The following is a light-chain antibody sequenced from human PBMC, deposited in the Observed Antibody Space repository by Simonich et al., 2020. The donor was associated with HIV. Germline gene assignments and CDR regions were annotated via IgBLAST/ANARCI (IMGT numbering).Light chain of an antibody. V-gene: IGKV3-11*01. CDR2: DAS. CDR1: LSVISS. CDR3: QQRSNYT. J-gene: IGKJ2*01. Sequence: EIVLTQFPATLSLSPGERATLSCRASLSVISSLAWYQQKPGQAPRLLIYDASNRATGIPARFRGSGSGTDFTLTISSLEPEDFAVYYCQQRSNYTFGQGTKLEIK.